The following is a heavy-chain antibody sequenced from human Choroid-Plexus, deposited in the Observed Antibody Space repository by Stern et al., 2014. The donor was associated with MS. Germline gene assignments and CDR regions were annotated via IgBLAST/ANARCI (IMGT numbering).Heavy chain of an antibody. D-gene: IGHD3-3*01. J-gene: IGHJ6*02. CDR2: NKPNTGGA. CDR3: ARDQRGITIFGVVTDYYYLGMDV. Sequence: VHLVESGAKVKKPGASVKLSCKTSGYIFTGYYIRRVRQAPGQGLAWKAWNKPNTGGAKYAQKFQGRVTMSRDTSISTAYVELSSLTSDDTAVYYCARDQRGITIFGVVTDYYYLGMDVWGQGTTVTVSS. V-gene: IGHV1-2*02. CDR1: GYIFTGYY.